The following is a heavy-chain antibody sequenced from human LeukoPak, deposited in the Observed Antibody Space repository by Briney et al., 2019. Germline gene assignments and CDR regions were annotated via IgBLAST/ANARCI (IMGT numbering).Heavy chain of an antibody. CDR3: ASANDFWSGLSDY. CDR1: GFTFSSYA. V-gene: IGHV3-30-3*01. J-gene: IGHJ4*02. Sequence: GGSLRLSCAASGFTFSSYAMHWVRQAPGKGLEWVAVISYDGNNKYYADSVKGRFTISRDNSKNTLYLQMNSLRAEDTAVYYCASANDFWSGLSDYWGQGTLVTVSS. CDR2: ISYDGNNK. D-gene: IGHD3-3*01.